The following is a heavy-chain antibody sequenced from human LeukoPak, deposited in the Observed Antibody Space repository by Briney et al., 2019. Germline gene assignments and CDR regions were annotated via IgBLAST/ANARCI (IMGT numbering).Heavy chain of an antibody. Sequence: PGRSLRLSCAASGFTFSSFVMHWVRQAPGKGLEWVAVISKDGSDKYYVDSVKGRFAIPRDNSRNTLYLQMNSLRAEDTAVYFCAKESCTMTNCLGDWGQGTLVTVSS. CDR2: ISKDGSDK. D-gene: IGHD2-8*01. CDR3: AKESCTMTNCLGD. J-gene: IGHJ4*02. CDR1: GFTFSSFV. V-gene: IGHV3-30*18.